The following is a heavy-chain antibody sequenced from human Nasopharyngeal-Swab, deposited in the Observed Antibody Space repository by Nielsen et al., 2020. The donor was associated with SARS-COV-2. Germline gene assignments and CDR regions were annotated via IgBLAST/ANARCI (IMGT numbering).Heavy chain of an antibody. J-gene: IGHJ4*02. CDR3: ARGYCSGGSCYLGVDY. V-gene: IGHV1-69*05. D-gene: IGHD2-15*01. Sequence: RQAPGRGREWVGGIIPIFGTANYAQKFQGRVTMTRGTSTSTVYMELSSLRSEDTAVYYCARGYCSGGSCYLGVDYWGQGTLVTVSS. CDR2: IIPIFGTA.